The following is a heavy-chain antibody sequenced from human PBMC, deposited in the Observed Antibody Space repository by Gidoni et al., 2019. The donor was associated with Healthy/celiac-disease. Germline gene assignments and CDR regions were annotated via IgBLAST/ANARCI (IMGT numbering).Heavy chain of an antibody. CDR3: ARGYYDSSGSSDAFDI. Sequence: QVQLVESGGGVVQPGRSLRLSCAASGFTFSSYGMHWVRQAPGKGLEWVAVKWYDGSNKYYADSGKGRFTISRDNSKNTLYLQMNSLRAEDTAVYYCARGYYDSSGSSDAFDIWGQGTMVTVSS. V-gene: IGHV3-33*01. J-gene: IGHJ3*02. CDR2: KWYDGSNK. D-gene: IGHD3-22*01. CDR1: GFTFSSYG.